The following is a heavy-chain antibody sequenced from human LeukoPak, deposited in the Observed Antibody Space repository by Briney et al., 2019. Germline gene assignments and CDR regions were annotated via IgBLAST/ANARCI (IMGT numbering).Heavy chain of an antibody. V-gene: IGHV3-21*01. CDR1: GFTFGSYS. J-gene: IGHJ4*02. D-gene: IGHD3-10*01. CDR3: ARDRAMVRGVIPFDY. CDR2: ISSSSSYI. Sequence: GGSLRLSCAASGFTFGSYSMNWVRQAPGKGLEWVSSISSSSSYIYYADSVKGRYTISRDNAKNSLYLQMNSLRAEDTAVYYCARDRAMVRGVIPFDYWGQGTLVTVSS.